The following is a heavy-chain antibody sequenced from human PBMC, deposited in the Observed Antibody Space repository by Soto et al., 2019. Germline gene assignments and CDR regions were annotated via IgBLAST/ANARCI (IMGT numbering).Heavy chain of an antibody. Sequence: GESLKISCKGSGYSFTSYWIGRVRQMPGKGLDWMGIIYPGDSDTRYSPSFQGQVTISADKSISTAYLQWSSLKASDTAMYYCARHTAADILEGYYYYGMDVWGQGTTVTVSS. D-gene: IGHD6-13*01. CDR2: IYPGDSDT. V-gene: IGHV5-51*01. J-gene: IGHJ6*02. CDR1: GYSFTSYW. CDR3: ARHTAADILEGYYYYGMDV.